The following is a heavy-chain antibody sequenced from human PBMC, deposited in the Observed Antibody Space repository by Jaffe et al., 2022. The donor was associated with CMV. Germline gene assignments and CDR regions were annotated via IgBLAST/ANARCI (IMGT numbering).Heavy chain of an antibody. CDR3: ASSSPLRYFDWLQPYYYYYMDV. V-gene: IGHV4-4*02. CDR1: GGSISSSNW. Sequence: QVQLQESGPGLVKPSGTLSLTCAVSGGSISSSNWWSWVRQPPGKGLEWIGEIYHSGSTNYNPSLKSRVTISVDKSKNQFSLKLSSVTAADTAVYYCASSSPLRYFDWLQPYYYYYMDVWGKGTTVTVSS. CDR2: IYHSGST. J-gene: IGHJ6*03. D-gene: IGHD3-9*01.